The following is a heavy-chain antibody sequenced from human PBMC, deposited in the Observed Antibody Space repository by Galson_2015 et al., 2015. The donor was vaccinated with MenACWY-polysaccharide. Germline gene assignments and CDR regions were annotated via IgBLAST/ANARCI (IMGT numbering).Heavy chain of an antibody. J-gene: IGHJ3*02. D-gene: IGHD2-2*01. CDR3: AREGSRIVFHAFGI. CDR2: IQYDGSNK. CDR1: GSRFSNSG. V-gene: IGHV3-33*01. Sequence: SLRLSCAASGSRFSNSGMHWVRQAPGKGLEWVAVIQYDGSNKVYVDSVKGRFTISRDNSKNTVFLEMNTLGVEDTAVYYCAREGSRIVFHAFGIWGQGTMVTVSP.